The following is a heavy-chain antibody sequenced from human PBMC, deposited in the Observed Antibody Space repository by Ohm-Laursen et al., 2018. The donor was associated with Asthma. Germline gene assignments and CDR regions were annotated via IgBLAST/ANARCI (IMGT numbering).Heavy chain of an antibody. CDR3: ARKFSSGWLFDF. D-gene: IGHD6-19*01. CDR1: GFTVGSDY. CDR2: IYSGGTT. J-gene: IGHJ4*02. Sequence: GSLRLSCAASGFTVGSDYMTWVRQAPGKGLEWVSAIYSGGTTYYADSVRGRFTISRDNSKNTLYLQMNSLGAEDTAVYYCARKFSSGWLFDFWGQGTLVTVSS. V-gene: IGHV3-53*01.